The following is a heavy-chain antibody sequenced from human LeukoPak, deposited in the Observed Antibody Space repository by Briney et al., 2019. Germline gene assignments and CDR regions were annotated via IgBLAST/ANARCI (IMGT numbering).Heavy chain of an antibody. D-gene: IGHD6-19*01. V-gene: IGHV1-3*01. CDR2: INAGSGNT. CDR3: ARILSIAVAGTSGY. J-gene: IGHJ4*02. Sequence: ASVKVSCEASGYTFTSYAMHWVRQAPGQRLEWMGWINAGSGNTKYSQKFQGRVTITRDTSASTAYMELSSLRSEDTAVYYCARILSIAVAGTSGYWGQGTLVTVSS. CDR1: GYTFTSYA.